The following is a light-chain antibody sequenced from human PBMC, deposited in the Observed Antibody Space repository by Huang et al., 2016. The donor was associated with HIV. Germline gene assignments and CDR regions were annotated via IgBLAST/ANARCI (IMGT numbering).Light chain of an antibody. Sequence: DIIMTQSPDSLAVSLGERATLNCRSSQSVYSSSTSKDYMAWFQPKPGQPPRLLLFWASTREAGVPDRFSGSGSGTHVTLTIANLEAEDAAIYYCQQYYSSPQTFGQGTRVEVK. CDR3: QQYYSSPQT. CDR1: QSVYSSSTSKDY. J-gene: IGKJ1*01. CDR2: WAS. V-gene: IGKV4-1*01.